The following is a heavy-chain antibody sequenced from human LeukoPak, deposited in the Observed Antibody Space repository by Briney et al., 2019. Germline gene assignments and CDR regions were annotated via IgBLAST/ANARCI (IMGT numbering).Heavy chain of an antibody. D-gene: IGHD3-3*01. CDR2: ISSRSSTI. Sequence: GGSLRLSWAASGFTFSSYSMNWVRQAPGKGREWVSYISSRSSTIYYADSVKGRFTISRGNAKNSLYLQMNSLRAEDTAVYYCASLTEHYDFWSGNYYYYMDVWGKGTTVTVSS. J-gene: IGHJ6*03. CDR1: GFTFSSYS. CDR3: ASLTEHYDFWSGNYYYYMDV. V-gene: IGHV3-48*01.